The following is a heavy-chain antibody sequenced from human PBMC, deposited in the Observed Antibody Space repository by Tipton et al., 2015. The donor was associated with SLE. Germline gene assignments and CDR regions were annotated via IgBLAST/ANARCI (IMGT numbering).Heavy chain of an antibody. CDR2: INYSGST. V-gene: IGHV4-39*07. CDR3: AREPLEVREWFDL. Sequence: GLVKPSETLSLTCTVSGGSISSSSYYWGWIRQPPGKGLEWIGSINYSGSTHYNPSLRSRVTISVDTSKNQFSLKLGSVTAADTAVYYCAREPLEVREWFDLWGRGTLVTVSS. CDR1: GGSISSSSYY. D-gene: IGHD3-3*01. J-gene: IGHJ2*01.